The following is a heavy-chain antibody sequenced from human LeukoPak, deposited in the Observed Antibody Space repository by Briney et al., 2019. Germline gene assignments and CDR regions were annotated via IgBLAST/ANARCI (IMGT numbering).Heavy chain of an antibody. D-gene: IGHD1-26*01. CDR1: GYSFTSYW. J-gene: IGHJ3*02. CDR2: IYPGDSDT. Sequence: GESLKISCKGSGYSFTSYWIGWVRQMPGKGLEWMGIIYPGDSDTRYSPSFQGQVTISADKSISTAYLQWSSLKASDTAVYYCARPRYRTYGPLNDAFDIWGQGTMVTVSS. V-gene: IGHV5-51*01. CDR3: ARPRYRTYGPLNDAFDI.